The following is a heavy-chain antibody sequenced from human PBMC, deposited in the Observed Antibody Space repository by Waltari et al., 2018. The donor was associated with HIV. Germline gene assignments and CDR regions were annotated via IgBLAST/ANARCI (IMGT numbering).Heavy chain of an antibody. D-gene: IGHD5-12*01. Sequence: QVQLQQWGAGLLKPSETLSLTCAVYGGSFSGYYWSWIRQPPGKGLEWIGEINHSGSTNYNPSLKSRVTISVDTSKNQFSLKLSSVTAADTAVYYCAREPPPDEWLRHFDYWGQGTLVTVSS. CDR1: GGSFSGYY. CDR3: AREPPPDEWLRHFDY. V-gene: IGHV4-34*01. J-gene: IGHJ4*02. CDR2: INHSGST.